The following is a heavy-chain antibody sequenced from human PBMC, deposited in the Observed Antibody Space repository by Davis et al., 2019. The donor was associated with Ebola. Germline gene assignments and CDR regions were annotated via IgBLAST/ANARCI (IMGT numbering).Heavy chain of an antibody. CDR1: GFTFTNYA. J-gene: IGHJ4*02. CDR3: AMSVSVWFGES. V-gene: IGHV3-23*01. Sequence: GESLKISCAASGFTFTNYAMSWVRQAPGKGLEWVSAISGGGTSAYYADSVRGRFTISRDNSKNTLYLQMNSLTADDTAVYFCAMSVSVWFGESGGQGTLVTVSS. D-gene: IGHD3-10*01. CDR2: ISGGGTSA.